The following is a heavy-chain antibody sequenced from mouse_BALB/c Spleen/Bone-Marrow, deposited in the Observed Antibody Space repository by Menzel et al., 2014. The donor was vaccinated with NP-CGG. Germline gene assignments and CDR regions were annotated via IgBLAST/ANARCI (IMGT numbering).Heavy chain of an antibody. V-gene: IGHV1-69*02. CDR2: IYPSDSYT. CDR3: TRGTRYYFDY. J-gene: IGHJ2*01. D-gene: IGHD3-3*01. CDR1: GYTFTSYW. Sequence: QVQLQHPGAELVRPGASVKLSCKASGYTFTSYWINWVKQRPGQGLEWIGNIYPSDSYTNYNQKFKDKATLTVDKSSSTAYMQLSSPTSEDSAVYYCTRGTRYYFDYWGQGTTLTVSS.